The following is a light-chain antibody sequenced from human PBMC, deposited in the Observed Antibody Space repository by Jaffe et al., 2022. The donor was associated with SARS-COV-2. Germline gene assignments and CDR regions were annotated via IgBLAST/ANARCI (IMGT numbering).Light chain of an antibody. CDR3: QVWDTSSDWV. V-gene: IGLV3-21*04. Sequence: SYVLTQPPSVSVAPGETARVTCGGSYIGTKSVHWYQQKPGQAPVLVIYYDSDRPSGIPERFSGSNSRNTATLTISRVEAGDEADYYCQVWDTSSDWVFGGGTKLTVL. J-gene: IGLJ3*02. CDR1: YIGTKS. CDR2: YDS.